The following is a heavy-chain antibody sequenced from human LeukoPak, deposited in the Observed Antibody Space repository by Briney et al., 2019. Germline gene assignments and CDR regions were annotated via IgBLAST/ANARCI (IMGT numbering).Heavy chain of an antibody. V-gene: IGHV1-24*01. CDR3: ATILLDSSGYYGYFDY. CDR2: FNPEDGET. Sequence: GASVKVSCKVSGYTLSELSMHWVRQAPGKGLEWMGGFNPEDGETIYTQNLQGRVIMTEDTSTDTAYMELSSLRSEDTAVYYCATILLDSSGYYGYFDYWGQGTLVTVSS. D-gene: IGHD3-22*01. CDR1: GYTLSELS. J-gene: IGHJ4*02.